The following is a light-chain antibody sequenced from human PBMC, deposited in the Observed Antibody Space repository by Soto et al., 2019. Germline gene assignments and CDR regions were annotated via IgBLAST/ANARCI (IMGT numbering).Light chain of an antibody. Sequence: EIVLTQSPGTLSLSPGERATLSCRASQSVSSSYLAWYQQKPGQAPRLLIYGASSRATGIPDRFSGSGSGTDFTLTISRLEPEEFAVYYCQQYGSSPPLTFGQGTKVEIK. CDR2: GAS. V-gene: IGKV3-20*01. J-gene: IGKJ1*01. CDR1: QSVSSSY. CDR3: QQYGSSPPLT.